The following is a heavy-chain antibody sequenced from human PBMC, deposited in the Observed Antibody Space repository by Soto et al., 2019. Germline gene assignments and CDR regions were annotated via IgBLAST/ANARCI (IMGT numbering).Heavy chain of an antibody. J-gene: IGHJ4*02. Sequence: QIQLVQSGAEVKKPGASVKVSCKASGYTFTSYAIHWVRQAPGQRLEWMGWINAGNGNTKYSQKFQGRGTITRDTSASTAYMELSSLRFEDMTVYYCARGLGGPGSYSDYWGQGTLVTVSS. CDR2: INAGNGNT. D-gene: IGHD3-10*01. CDR3: ARGLGGPGSYSDY. V-gene: IGHV1-3*01. CDR1: GYTFTSYA.